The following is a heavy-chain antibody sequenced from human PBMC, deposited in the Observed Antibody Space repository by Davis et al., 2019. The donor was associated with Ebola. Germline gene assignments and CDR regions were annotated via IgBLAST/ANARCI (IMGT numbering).Heavy chain of an antibody. J-gene: IGHJ4*02. CDR2: ISSSSSTI. CDR1: GFTFSSYS. Sequence: GESLKISCAASGFTFSSYSMNWVRQAPGKGLEWVSYISSSSSTIYYADSVKGRFTISRDTAKNSLYLQMNSLRDEDTAVYYCAREVAVRGVIFEYYFDYWGQGTLVTVSS. CDR3: AREVAVRGVIFEYYFDY. D-gene: IGHD3-10*01. V-gene: IGHV3-48*02.